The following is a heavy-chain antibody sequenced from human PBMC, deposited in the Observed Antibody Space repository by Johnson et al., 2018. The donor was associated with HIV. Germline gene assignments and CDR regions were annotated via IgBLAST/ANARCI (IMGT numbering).Heavy chain of an antibody. Sequence: VQLVESGGGLVQPGGSLRLSCAASGFTLTTHWMHWDRQAPGKGLVWVSRINRDGSTTDYADSVTGRFTISRDNAKNTVYLQMNSLRAEDTAVYFCARGGNAAAGDAFDIWGQGTMVTVSS. CDR2: INRDGSTT. CDR3: ARGGNAAAGDAFDI. D-gene: IGHD6-13*01. V-gene: IGHV3-74*01. J-gene: IGHJ3*02. CDR1: GFTLTTHW.